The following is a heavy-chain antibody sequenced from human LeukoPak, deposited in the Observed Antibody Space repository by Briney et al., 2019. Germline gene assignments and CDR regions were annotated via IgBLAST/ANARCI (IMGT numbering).Heavy chain of an antibody. D-gene: IGHD2-2*01. Sequence: GGSLRLSCAASGFTFSSYWMHWVRQAPGKGLVWISRINSDGSSTSYADSVKGRFTISRDNAKNTLYLQMNSLRAEDTAVYYCARGVGYCSSTSCYWWFDPRGQGTLVTVSS. J-gene: IGHJ5*02. V-gene: IGHV3-74*01. CDR2: INSDGSST. CDR1: GFTFSSYW. CDR3: ARGVGYCSSTSCYWWFDP.